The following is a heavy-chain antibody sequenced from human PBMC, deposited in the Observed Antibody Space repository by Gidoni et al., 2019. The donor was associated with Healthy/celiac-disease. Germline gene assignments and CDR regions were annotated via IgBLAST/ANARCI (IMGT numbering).Heavy chain of an antibody. CDR3: ARDQYYYDSSGYYYEDYFDY. J-gene: IGHJ4*02. Sequence: EVQLVESGGGLVQPGGSLRLSCAASGFPFSSYSMNWVRQAPGKGLEWVSYISSSSSTIYYADSVKGRFTISRDNAKNSLYLQMNSLRDEDTAVYYCARDQYYYDSSGYYYEDYFDYWGQGTLVTVSS. V-gene: IGHV3-48*02. CDR1: GFPFSSYS. CDR2: ISSSSSTI. D-gene: IGHD3-22*01.